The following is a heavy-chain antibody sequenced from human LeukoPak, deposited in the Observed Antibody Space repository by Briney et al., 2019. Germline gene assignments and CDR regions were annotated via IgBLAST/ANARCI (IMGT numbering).Heavy chain of an antibody. Sequence: GGSLRLSCAASGFTFSSYSMNWVRQAPGKGLKWVSSISSSSSYIYYADSVKGRFTISRDNAKSSLYLQMNSLRAEDTAVYYCARDDIVVVPAAASAEYFQHWGQGTLVTVSS. D-gene: IGHD2-2*01. CDR3: ARDDIVVVPAAASAEYFQH. J-gene: IGHJ1*01. CDR1: GFTFSSYS. CDR2: ISSSSSYI. V-gene: IGHV3-21*01.